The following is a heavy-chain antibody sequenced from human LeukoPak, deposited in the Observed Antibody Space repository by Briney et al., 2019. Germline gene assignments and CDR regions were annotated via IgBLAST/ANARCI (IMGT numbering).Heavy chain of an antibody. J-gene: IGHJ6*04. CDR1: GFNFSSYG. V-gene: IGHV3-30*02. CDR3: VKSDV. Sequence: PGGSLRLSCAASGFNFSSYGMHWVRQAPGKGLEWVAFVRSDGSHKSYADSVKGRFTISRDNSKNTLHLQMSSLRIEDTAVYYCVKSDVWGKGTTVTISS. CDR2: VRSDGSHK.